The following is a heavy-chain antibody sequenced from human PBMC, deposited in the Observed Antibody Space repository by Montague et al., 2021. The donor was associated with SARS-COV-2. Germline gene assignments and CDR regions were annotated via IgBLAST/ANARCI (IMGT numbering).Heavy chain of an antibody. CDR1: GFRFGNYW. D-gene: IGHD1/OR15-1a*01. CDR3: AKGGPLIWNKPDY. Sequence: SLRLSCAASGFRFGNYWMSWVRQAPGKGLEWVANINQDGSEKYYVGSVRGRFTISRDNARNSLFLQMDSLRADDTAVYYCAKGGPLIWNKPDYWGQGTLVAVSS. CDR2: INQDGSEK. V-gene: IGHV3-7*01. J-gene: IGHJ4*02.